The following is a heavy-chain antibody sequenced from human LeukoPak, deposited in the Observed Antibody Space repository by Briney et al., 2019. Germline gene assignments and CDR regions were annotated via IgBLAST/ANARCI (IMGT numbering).Heavy chain of an antibody. V-gene: IGHV3-49*03. J-gene: IGHJ3*02. D-gene: IGHD6-6*01. CDR2: IRSKAYGGTT. Sequence: GGSLRLSCTASGFTFGDYAMSWFRQAPGKGLEWVGFIRSKAYGGTTEYAASVKGRFTISRDDSKSIAYLQMNSLKTEDTAVYYCTRPYSSSSDDAFDIWGQGTMVTVSS. CDR3: TRPYSSSSDDAFDI. CDR1: GFTFGDYA.